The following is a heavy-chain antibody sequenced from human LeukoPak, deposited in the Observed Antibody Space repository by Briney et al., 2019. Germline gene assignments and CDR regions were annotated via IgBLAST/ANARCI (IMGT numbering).Heavy chain of an antibody. CDR2: MKQEGSEK. V-gene: IGHV3-7*01. D-gene: IGHD2-2*01. CDR1: GFTFSSYW. CDR3: ARVGNIVVVPTTMTPVPMGGMDV. Sequence: PGGSLRLSCVASGFTFSSYWMCWVSQAPGKGLEWVADMKQEGSEKYYVDSVKGRFTISRDNAKNSLYLQMNSLRAEETAVYYCARVGNIVVVPTTMTPVPMGGMDVWGQGTTVTVSS. J-gene: IGHJ6*02.